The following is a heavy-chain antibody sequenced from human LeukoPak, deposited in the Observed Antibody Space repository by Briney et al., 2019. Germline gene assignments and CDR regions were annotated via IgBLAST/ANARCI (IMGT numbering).Heavy chain of an antibody. CDR3: ASYSSGWYSDAFDI. CDR2: IYHSGST. Sequence: SETLSLTCAVSGGSISSGGYSWSWIRQPPGKGLEWIGYIYHSGSTYYNPSLKSRVAISVDTSKNQFSLKLSSVTAADTAVYYCASYSSGWYSDAFDIWGQGTMVTVSS. D-gene: IGHD6-19*01. V-gene: IGHV4-30-2*01. CDR1: GGSISSGGYS. J-gene: IGHJ3*02.